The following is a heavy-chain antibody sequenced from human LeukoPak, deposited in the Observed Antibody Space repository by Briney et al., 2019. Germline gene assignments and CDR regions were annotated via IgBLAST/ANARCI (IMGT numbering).Heavy chain of an antibody. V-gene: IGHV3-30*03. CDR3: AREWKYYYGSGSYSDY. CDR2: ISYDGSNK. D-gene: IGHD3-10*01. J-gene: IGHJ4*02. Sequence: PGRSLRLSCAASGFTFSSYGMHWVRQAPGKGLEWVAVISYDGSNKYYVDSVKGRFTISRDNAKNSLYLQMNSLRAEDTAVYYCAREWKYYYGSGSYSDYWGQGTLVTVSS. CDR1: GFTFSSYG.